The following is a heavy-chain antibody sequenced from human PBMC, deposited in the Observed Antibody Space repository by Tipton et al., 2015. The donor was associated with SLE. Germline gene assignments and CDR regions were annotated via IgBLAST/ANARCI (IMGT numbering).Heavy chain of an antibody. D-gene: IGHD2-21*02. V-gene: IGHV4-59*01. J-gene: IGHJ4*02. Sequence: TLSLTCTVSGGSISPYYWSWIRQPPGKGLEWIAYIYYSGSTNYNPSLKSRVTISVDTSKNQFSLKLSSVTAADTAVYYCARDREVTRLFDYWGQGTLVTVSS. CDR1: GGSISPYY. CDR2: IYYSGST. CDR3: ARDREVTRLFDY.